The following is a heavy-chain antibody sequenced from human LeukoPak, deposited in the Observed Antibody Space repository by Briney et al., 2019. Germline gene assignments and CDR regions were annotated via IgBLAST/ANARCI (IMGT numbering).Heavy chain of an antibody. CDR1: GFTSSDYA. J-gene: IGHJ4*02. CDR2: IFKTGDTA. CDR3: AKLWGRHVWSFDY. D-gene: IGHD3-16*01. Sequence: GGSLRLSCAASGFTSSDYAMSWVRQAPGKGLEWVSTIFKTGDTAHYADIVRGRFTISRDNSKNTLSLQMNSLRAEDTAIYYCAKLWGRHVWSFDYWGQGALVTVSS. V-gene: IGHV3-23*01.